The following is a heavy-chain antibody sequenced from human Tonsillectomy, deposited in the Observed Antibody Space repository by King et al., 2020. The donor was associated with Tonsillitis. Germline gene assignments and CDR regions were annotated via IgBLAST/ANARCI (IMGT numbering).Heavy chain of an antibody. J-gene: IGHJ2*01. V-gene: IGHV3-30*18. D-gene: IGHD3-22*01. CDR2: ISYDGSNK. Sequence: VQLVESGGGVVQPGRSLRLSCAASGFTFSSYGMHWVRQAPGKGLKWVAVISYDGSNKYYADSVKGRFTISRDNSKNTLYLKMNSLRTDDTAVYYCAKCPNKFYDSNGYWFGNWYFDLWGRGTLVTVSS. CDR3: AKCPNKFYDSNGYWFGNWYFDL. CDR1: GFTFSSYG.